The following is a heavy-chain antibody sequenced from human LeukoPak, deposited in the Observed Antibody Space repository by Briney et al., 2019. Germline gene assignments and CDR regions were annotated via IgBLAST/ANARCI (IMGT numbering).Heavy chain of an antibody. J-gene: IGHJ5*02. V-gene: IGHV4-59*08. D-gene: IGHD6-13*01. Sequence: PSETLSLTCTVSGLSIISYYWSWIRQPPGKGLEWIGYISYSGSTNYNPSLKSRVTISVATSKNQFYLQLSSVTAADTAVYYCARLSPPGYSSNWAWFDPWGQGSLVAVSS. CDR1: GLSIISYY. CDR3: ARLSPPGYSSNWAWFDP. CDR2: ISYSGST.